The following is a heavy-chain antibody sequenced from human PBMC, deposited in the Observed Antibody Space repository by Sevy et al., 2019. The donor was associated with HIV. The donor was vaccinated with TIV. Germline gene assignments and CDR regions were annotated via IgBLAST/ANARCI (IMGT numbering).Heavy chain of an antibody. CDR3: AMEGRLLGVVIPFDY. V-gene: IGHV3-23*01. D-gene: IGHD3-3*01. CDR2: ISGSGGST. Sequence: GGSLRLSCAASGFTFSSYAMSWVRQAPGKGLEWVSAISGSGGSTYYADTVKGRFTISSDNSKNTLYLQMNSLRAEDTAVYYCAMEGRLLGVVIPFDYWGQGTLVTVSS. J-gene: IGHJ4*02. CDR1: GFTFSSYA.